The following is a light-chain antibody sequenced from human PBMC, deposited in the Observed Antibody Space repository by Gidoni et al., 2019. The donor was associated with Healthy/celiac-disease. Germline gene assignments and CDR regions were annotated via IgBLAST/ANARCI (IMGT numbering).Light chain of an antibody. CDR1: HSINTW. V-gene: IGKV1-5*01. J-gene: IGKJ5*01. CDR2: DAS. Sequence: DIQMTQSPSILSVSVGDRATITCRASHSINTWLAWYRQKPGEAPKLLISDASILESGVPSRFSGSGSGTEFTLTISSLQPDDFATYYCQQYNSDSPTFGQGTRLDIK. CDR3: QQYNSDSPT.